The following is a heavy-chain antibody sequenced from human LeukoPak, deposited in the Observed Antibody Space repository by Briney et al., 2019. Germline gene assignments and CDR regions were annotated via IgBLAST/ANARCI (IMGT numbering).Heavy chain of an antibody. CDR1: GGTFSSYA. CDR2: IIPIFGTA. CDR3: ARGITMSSSFDY. Sequence: ASVKVSCKASGGTFSSYAISWVRQAPGQGLEWMGGIIPIFGTANYAQKFQGGVTITTDGSTSTAYMELSSLRSEDTAVYYCARGITMSSSFDYWGQGTLVTVSS. V-gene: IGHV1-69*05. J-gene: IGHJ4*02. D-gene: IGHD3-10*02.